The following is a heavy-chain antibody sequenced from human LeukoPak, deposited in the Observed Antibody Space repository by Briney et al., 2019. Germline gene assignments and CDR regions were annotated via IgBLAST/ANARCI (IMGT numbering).Heavy chain of an antibody. CDR2: TYYRSKWYN. CDR1: GDSVSSNSAA. D-gene: IGHD6-19*01. V-gene: IGHV6-1*01. Sequence: SQTLSLTCAISGDSVSSNSAAWNWIRQSPSRGLEWLGRTYYRSKWYNDYALSVKSRISINPDTSKKQFSPQLNSVTPEDTAVYYCARSYSSGWDFESWGQGTLVTVSS. J-gene: IGHJ4*02. CDR3: ARSYSSGWDFES.